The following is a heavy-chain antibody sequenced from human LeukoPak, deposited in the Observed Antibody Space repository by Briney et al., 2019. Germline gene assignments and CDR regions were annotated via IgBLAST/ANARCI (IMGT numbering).Heavy chain of an antibody. V-gene: IGHV3-74*01. J-gene: IGHJ4*02. CDR2: INSDGSST. Sequence: PGGSLRLSCAASGFTFSSYWMHWVRQAPGKGLVWVSRINSDGSSTSYADSVKGRFTISRDNAKNTLYLQMNSLRAEDTAVYYCASEGRYCSSTSCRDYYDTSGLDYWGQGTLVTVSS. D-gene: IGHD2-2*01. CDR3: ASEGRYCSSTSCRDYYDTSGLDY. CDR1: GFTFSSYW.